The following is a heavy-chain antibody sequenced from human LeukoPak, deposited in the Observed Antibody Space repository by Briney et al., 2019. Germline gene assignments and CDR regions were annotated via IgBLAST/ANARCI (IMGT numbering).Heavy chain of an antibody. CDR1: GYVFSGYY. J-gene: IGHJ4*02. CDR3: ARDRGSGGNHFDY. Sequence: ASVKVSCKASGYVFSGYYIHWVRQAPGQGLEWMGRINPNSGNTNYIQKFKGRFTMTRDKSISTAYMDMRSLKSDDTAVYYCARDRGSGGNHFDYWGQGTLVTVFS. CDR2: INPNSGNT. V-gene: IGHV1-2*06. D-gene: IGHD3-16*01.